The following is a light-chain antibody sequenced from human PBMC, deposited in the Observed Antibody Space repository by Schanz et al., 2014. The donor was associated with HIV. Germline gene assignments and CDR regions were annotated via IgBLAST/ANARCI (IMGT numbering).Light chain of an antibody. CDR3: ATWDDSLNGWV. Sequence: QSGLTQPPSASGTPGQRVTISCSGSSSNFRSNAVNWHQPLPGTAPKLVIYNTYHRPSGVPDRFSGSQSGASASLAISGLQSEDEADFYCATWDDSLNGWVFGGGTKLTVL. V-gene: IGLV1-44*01. CDR1: SSNFRSNA. CDR2: NTY. J-gene: IGLJ3*02.